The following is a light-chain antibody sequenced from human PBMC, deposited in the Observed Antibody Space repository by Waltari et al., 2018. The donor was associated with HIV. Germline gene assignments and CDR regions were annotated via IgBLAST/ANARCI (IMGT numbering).Light chain of an antibody. V-gene: IGLV1-40*01. Sequence: QSVLTQPPSVSGAPGQRVTISWPGNSSHIGAGYDVHWHQHPPGTAPKLLIYGDRNRPSGVPDRFSASRSDTSASLAITGLQAEDEADYYCQSYDRSLSGSFVFGTGTKVTVL. CDR1: SSHIGAGYD. CDR3: QSYDRSLSGSFV. J-gene: IGLJ1*01. CDR2: GDR.